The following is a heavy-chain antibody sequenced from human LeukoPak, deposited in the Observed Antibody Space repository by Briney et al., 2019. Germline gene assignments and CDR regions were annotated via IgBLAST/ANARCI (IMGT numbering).Heavy chain of an antibody. CDR3: ARDHLGDFWGYYHYGMDV. J-gene: IGHJ6*02. CDR1: GGSISSGGYY. Sequence: SQTLSLTCTVSGGSISSGGYYWSWIRQHPGKGLEWIGYIYYSGSTYYNPSLKSRVTISVDTSKNQFSLKLSSVTAADTAVYYCARDHLGDFWGYYHYGMDVWGQGTTVTVSS. V-gene: IGHV4-31*03. CDR2: IYYSGST. D-gene: IGHD3-3*01.